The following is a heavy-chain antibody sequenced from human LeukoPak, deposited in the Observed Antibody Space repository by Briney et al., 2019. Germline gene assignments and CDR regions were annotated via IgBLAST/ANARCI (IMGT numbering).Heavy chain of an antibody. D-gene: IGHD3-10*01. J-gene: IGHJ4*02. CDR1: GGSISSYY. V-gene: IGHV4-59*01. CDR2: IYYSGST. Sequence: SGTLSLTCTVSGGSISSYYWSWIRQPPGKGLEWIGYIYYSGSTNYNPSLKSRVTISVDTSKNQFSLKLSSVTAADTAVYYCARDRLWFGELFYFDYWGQGTLVTVSS. CDR3: ARDRLWFGELFYFDY.